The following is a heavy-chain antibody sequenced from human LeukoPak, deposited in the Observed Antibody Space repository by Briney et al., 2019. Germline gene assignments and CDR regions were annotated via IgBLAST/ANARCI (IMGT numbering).Heavy chain of an antibody. CDR1: GGTFSSYA. CDR2: IIPIFGTA. D-gene: IGHD6-19*01. Sequence: GSSVKVSCKASGGTFSSYAISWVRQAPGQGLEWMGGIIPIFGTANYAQKFQGRVTITADEPTSTAYMELSSLRSEDTAVYYCARGARYSSGWYGAFDIWGQGTMVTVSS. V-gene: IGHV1-69*01. J-gene: IGHJ3*02. CDR3: ARGARYSSGWYGAFDI.